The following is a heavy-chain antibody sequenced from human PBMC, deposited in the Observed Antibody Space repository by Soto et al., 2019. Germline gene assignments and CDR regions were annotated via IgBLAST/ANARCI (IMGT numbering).Heavy chain of an antibody. CDR3: AATVNSWGQQIYYYYGMDV. J-gene: IGHJ6*02. D-gene: IGHD6-13*01. Sequence: PSETLSLTCTVSGGSISSYYWSWIRQPAGKGLEWIGRIYTSGSTNYNPSLKSRVTMSVDTSKNQFSLKLSSVTAADTAVYYCAATVNSWGQQIYYYYGMDVWGQGTTVTVSS. CDR2: IYTSGST. V-gene: IGHV4-4*07. CDR1: GGSISSYY.